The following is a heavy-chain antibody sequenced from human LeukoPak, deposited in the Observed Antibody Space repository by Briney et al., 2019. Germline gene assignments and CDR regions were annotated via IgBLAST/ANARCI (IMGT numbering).Heavy chain of an antibody. V-gene: IGHV3-21*01. CDR3: VKDGADSSGWYYGFDT. Sequence: GGSLRLSCAASGFTFSRYSMNWVRQAPGKGLEWVSSISGSSSYIYYADSVKGRLTISRDNAKNSLYLQMNSLRAEDTAVYHCVKDGADSSGWYYGFDTWGQGTMVIVSS. D-gene: IGHD6-19*01. CDR2: ISGSSSYI. CDR1: GFTFSRYS. J-gene: IGHJ3*02.